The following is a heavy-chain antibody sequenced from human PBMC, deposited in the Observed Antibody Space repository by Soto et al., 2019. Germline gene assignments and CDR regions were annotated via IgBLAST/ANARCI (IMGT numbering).Heavy chain of an antibody. CDR2: VSHIGSN. Sequence: QVQLQESGPGLVKPSQTLSLTCTVSGGSVSSGDYFWTLIRQSPGKGLEWIGYVSHIGSNYYNPSLKSRAKVSLYTSKNQCSLKLTSVTAADTAVFYCAIVWVSEIYYVHRIYPWGQGALVTVSS. V-gene: IGHV4-30-4*08. J-gene: IGHJ5*02. CDR3: AIVWVSEIYYVHRIYP. D-gene: IGHD3-10*01. CDR1: GGSVSSGDYF.